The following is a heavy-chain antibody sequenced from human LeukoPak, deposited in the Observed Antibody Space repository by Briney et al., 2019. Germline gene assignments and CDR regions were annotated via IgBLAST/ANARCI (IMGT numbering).Heavy chain of an antibody. V-gene: IGHV4-59*01. CDR1: GGSISSYY. Sequence: SETLSLTCTVSGGSISSYYWSWIRQPPGKGLEWIGYIYYSGSANYNPSLKSRVTISVDTSKNQFSLKLSSVTAADTAVYYCARGAVASPLDYWGQGTLVTVSS. D-gene: IGHD4-23*01. CDR3: ARGAVASPLDY. CDR2: IYYSGSA. J-gene: IGHJ4*02.